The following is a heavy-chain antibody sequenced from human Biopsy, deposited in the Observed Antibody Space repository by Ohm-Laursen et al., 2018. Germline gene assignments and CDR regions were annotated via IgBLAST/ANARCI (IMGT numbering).Heavy chain of an antibody. D-gene: IGHD6-19*01. CDR1: GFSFSSYG. CDR3: ARPTNARAGGAPFDI. V-gene: IGHV3-33*01. J-gene: IGHJ3*02. CDR2: LWYDGTNK. Sequence: SLRLSCAASGFSFSSYGMHWVRQAPGKGQEWEAVLWYDGTNKYYADSVKGRFTISRDNSKNTLYLQMNSLRAEDTAMYYCARPTNARAGGAPFDIWGQGTMVTVSS.